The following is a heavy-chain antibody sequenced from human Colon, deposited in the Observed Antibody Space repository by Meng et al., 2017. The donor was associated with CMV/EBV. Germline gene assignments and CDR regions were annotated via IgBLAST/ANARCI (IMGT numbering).Heavy chain of an antibody. CDR3: ARAASYCSNTDCYGNWFHP. J-gene: IGHJ5*02. Sequence: ASVKVSCKASGYTFSGYYIHWVRQAPGQGLEWMGWVYHNNGDTKYAQNFQGRVTMARDTSISTAYMELSSLRSDDTAIYYCARAASYCSNTDCYGNWFHPWGQGTVVTVSS. CDR1: GYTFSGYY. CDR2: VYHNNGDT. V-gene: IGHV1-2*02. D-gene: IGHD2-2*01.